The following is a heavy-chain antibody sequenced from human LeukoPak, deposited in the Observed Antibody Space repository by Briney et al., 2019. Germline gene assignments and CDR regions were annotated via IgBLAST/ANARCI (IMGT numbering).Heavy chain of an antibody. V-gene: IGHV3-11*06. CDR2: ISSSSSYT. J-gene: IGHJ5*02. CDR3: ARTRGDYGDYNWFDP. D-gene: IGHD4-17*01. CDR1: GFTFSDYY. Sequence: GGSLRLSCGASGFTFSDYYMSWIRQAPGKGLEWVSYISSSSSYTNYADSVKGRFTISRDNAKNSLYLQMNSLRAEDTAVYYCARTRGDYGDYNWFDPWGQGTLVTVSS.